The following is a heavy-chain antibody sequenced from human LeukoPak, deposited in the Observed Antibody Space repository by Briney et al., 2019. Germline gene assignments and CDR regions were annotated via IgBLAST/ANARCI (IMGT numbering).Heavy chain of an antibody. J-gene: IGHJ4*02. CDR3: ARGEWLRHFDY. V-gene: IGHV1-8*01. D-gene: IGHD5-12*01. Sequence: ASVKVSCKTSGYTFTSYDINWVRQATGQGLEWMGWMNPNSANTDYAQRFQGRVTMTRNTSICTAYMELSSLRSDDTAVYYCARGEWLRHFDYWGQGTLVTVSS. CDR2: MNPNSANT. CDR1: GYTFTSYD.